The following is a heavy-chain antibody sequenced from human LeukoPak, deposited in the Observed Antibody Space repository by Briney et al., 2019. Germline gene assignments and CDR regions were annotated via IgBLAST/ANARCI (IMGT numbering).Heavy chain of an antibody. J-gene: IGHJ6*02. CDR2: IIPILGIA. CDR1: GGTFSSYA. CDR3: ARDFSWTGDYYYYGMDV. Sequence: SVKVSCKASGGTFSSYAISWVRQAPGQGLEWMGRIIPILGIANYAQKFQGRVTITADKSTSTAYMELSGLRSEDTAVYYCARDFSWTGDYYYYGMDVWGQGTTVTVSS. D-gene: IGHD3/OR15-3a*01. V-gene: IGHV1-69*04.